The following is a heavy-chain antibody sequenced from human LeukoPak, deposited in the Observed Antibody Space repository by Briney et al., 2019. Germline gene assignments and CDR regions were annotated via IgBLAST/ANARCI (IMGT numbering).Heavy chain of an antibody. D-gene: IGHD3-3*01. CDR3: TFFGGIDY. CDR2: IRSKANSYAT. J-gene: IGHJ4*02. V-gene: IGHV3-73*01. CDR1: GFTFSGSA. Sequence: GGSLKLSCAASGFTFSGSAMHWVRQASGKGLEWVGRIRSKANSYATAYAASVKGRFTISRDDSKNTAYLQMNSLKTEDTAVYYCTFFGGIDYWGQGTLVTVSS.